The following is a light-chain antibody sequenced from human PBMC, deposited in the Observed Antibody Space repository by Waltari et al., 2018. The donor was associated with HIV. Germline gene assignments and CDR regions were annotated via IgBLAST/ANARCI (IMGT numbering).Light chain of an antibody. J-gene: IGLJ2*01. Sequence: QSVLTQPPSVSGAPGQSVTISCTGGNSNIGADYGVHWYRQLPGTAPKLLIYDNNNRPSGVPDRFSGSKSGTSASLATTGLQAEDEADYYCQSYDSGLGGVFGGGTKLIVL. CDR2: DNN. CDR1: NSNIGADYG. CDR3: QSYDSGLGGV. V-gene: IGLV1-40*01.